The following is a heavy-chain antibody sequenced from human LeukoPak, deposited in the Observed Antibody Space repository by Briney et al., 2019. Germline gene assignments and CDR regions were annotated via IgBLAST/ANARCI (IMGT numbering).Heavy chain of an antibody. D-gene: IGHD2-15*01. V-gene: IGHV4-30-4*01. CDR1: GGSFSNGDYY. Sequence: SQTLSLTCIVFGGSFSNGDYYWSWIRQPAGKGLEWIGYIYYSGSTFYNPSLKSRVTISLDTSKSQFSLKLSSVTAADTAVYYCARSEGYALDPWGQGTLVTVSS. J-gene: IGHJ5*02. CDR2: IYYSGST. CDR3: ARSEGYALDP.